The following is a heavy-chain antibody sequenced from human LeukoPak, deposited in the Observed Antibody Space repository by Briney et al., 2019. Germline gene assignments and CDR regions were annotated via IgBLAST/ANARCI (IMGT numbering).Heavy chain of an antibody. Sequence: RTGGSLRLSCAASGFTFSNAWMSWVRQAPGKGLEWVGRIKSKTDGGTTDYAAPVKGRFTISRDDSKNTLYLQMNSLKTEDTAVYYRTTEGDVVVVAATDYWGQGTLVTVSS. V-gene: IGHV3-15*01. J-gene: IGHJ4*02. D-gene: IGHD2-15*01. CDR2: IKSKTDGGTT. CDR3: TTEGDVVVVAATDY. CDR1: GFTFSNAW.